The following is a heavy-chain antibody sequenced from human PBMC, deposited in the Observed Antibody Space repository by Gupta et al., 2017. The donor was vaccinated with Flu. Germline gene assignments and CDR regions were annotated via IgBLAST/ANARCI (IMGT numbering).Heavy chain of an antibody. Sequence: EVQLVESGGGLVQPGGSLRLSCAASGFTFSSYDMHWVRQATGKGLEWVSAIGTAGDTYYPGSVKGRFTISRENAKNSLYLQMNSRRAGDTAVYDCARGYCSGGSCWFQHWGQGTLVTVSS. D-gene: IGHD2-15*01. CDR1: GFTFSSYD. CDR2: IGTAGDT. J-gene: IGHJ1*01. V-gene: IGHV3-13*04. CDR3: ARGYCSGGSCWFQH.